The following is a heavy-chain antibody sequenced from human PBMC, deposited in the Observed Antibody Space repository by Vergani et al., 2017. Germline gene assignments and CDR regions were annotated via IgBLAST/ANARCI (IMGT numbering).Heavy chain of an antibody. D-gene: IGHD3-22*01. CDR2: IYTSGST. J-gene: IGHJ3*02. CDR3: AEDYYDGLLTRPNAFDI. Sequence: QVQLQESGPGLVKPSQTLSLTCTVSGGSISSGSYYWSWIRQPAGKGLEWIGRIYTSGSTNYNPSLKSRVTMSVDTSKNQFSLKLSSVTAADTAVYYCAEDYYDGLLTRPNAFDIWGQGTMVTVSS. CDR1: GGSISSGSYY. V-gene: IGHV4-61*02.